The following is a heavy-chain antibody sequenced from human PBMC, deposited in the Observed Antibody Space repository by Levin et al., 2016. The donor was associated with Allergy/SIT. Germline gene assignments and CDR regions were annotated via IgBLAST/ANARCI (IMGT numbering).Heavy chain of an antibody. CDR2: IYTSGST. CDR3: GGMDGYNGGGY. V-gene: IGHV4-61*02. J-gene: IGHJ4*02. D-gene: IGHD5-24*01. Sequence: GKGLEWIGRIYTSGSTNYNPSLKSRVTISVDTSKNQFSLKLSSVTAADTAVYYCGGMDGYNGGGYWGQGTLVTVSS.